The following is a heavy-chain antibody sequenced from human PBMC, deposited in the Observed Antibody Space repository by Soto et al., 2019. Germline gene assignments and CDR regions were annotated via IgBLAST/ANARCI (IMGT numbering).Heavy chain of an antibody. J-gene: IGHJ4*02. V-gene: IGHV3-7*01. CDR1: GFTFSTYW. D-gene: IGHD3-10*01. CDR2: IKQDGSEK. Sequence: EVQLVESGGGLVQPGGSLRLSCAVSGFTFSTYWMTWVRQAPGKGLEWVANIKQDGSEKHYVDSVKGRFTISRDNAKNSLYLQMNSLGAEDTAVYFCARGGSESDYWGQGTLVTVSS. CDR3: ARGGSESDY.